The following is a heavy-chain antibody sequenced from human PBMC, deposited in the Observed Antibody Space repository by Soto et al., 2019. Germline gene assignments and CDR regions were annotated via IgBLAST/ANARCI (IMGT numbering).Heavy chain of an antibody. CDR3: ARGPQPVEG. V-gene: IGHV3-48*01. Sequence: GESLKISCAASGFTFSSYSMNWVRQAPGKGLEWVAYIRSSSNITYYADSVKGRFTVSRDIAKNSLYLQMSSLRAEDTAVYYCARGPQPVEGWGQGTLVTVSS. J-gene: IGHJ4*02. CDR1: GFTFSSYS. CDR2: IRSSSNIT. D-gene: IGHD6-13*01.